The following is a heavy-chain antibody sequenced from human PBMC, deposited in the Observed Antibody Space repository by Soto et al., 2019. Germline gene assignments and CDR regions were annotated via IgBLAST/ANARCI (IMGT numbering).Heavy chain of an antibody. V-gene: IGHV3-23*01. CDR1: GFSFSTSA. CDR3: AKDDTWIQIGFGY. D-gene: IGHD5-18*01. CDR2: ISGSGGST. Sequence: GGSLRLSCAASGFSFSTSAMSWVRQAPGKGLEWVSAISGSGGSTYYADSVKGRFTISRDNSKNTLYLLMNNLRAEDTAVYYCAKDDTWIQIGFGYWGQGILVTVSS. J-gene: IGHJ4*02.